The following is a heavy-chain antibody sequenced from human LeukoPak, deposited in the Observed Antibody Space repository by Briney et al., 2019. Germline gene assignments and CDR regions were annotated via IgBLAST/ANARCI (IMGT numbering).Heavy chain of an antibody. CDR2: IWSDGSDK. Sequence: GGSLRLSCAASGFTFSHYGMDWGRQTPGAGLEWVAVIWSDGSDKYYAKSVKGRFTISRDNSKNSLFLQMNSLRAEDTAVYYCAKDAQRGFDYSNSLQNWGQGILVTVSS. D-gene: IGHD4-11*01. V-gene: IGHV3-33*06. J-gene: IGHJ1*01. CDR1: GFTFSHYG. CDR3: AKDAQRGFDYSNSLQN.